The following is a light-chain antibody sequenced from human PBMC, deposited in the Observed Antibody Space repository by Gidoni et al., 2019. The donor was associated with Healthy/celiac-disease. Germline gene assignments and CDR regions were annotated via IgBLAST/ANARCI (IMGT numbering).Light chain of an antibody. Sequence: EIVLTQSPATLSLSPGDRATLSCRASQSVSSYLAWYQQKPGQAPRLLIYDTSNRATGIPARFSGSGSGTDFTLTISSLEPEDFAVYCCQQRSNWPSTFGQGTKLEIK. V-gene: IGKV3-11*01. J-gene: IGKJ2*01. CDR1: QSVSSY. CDR2: DTS. CDR3: QQRSNWPST.